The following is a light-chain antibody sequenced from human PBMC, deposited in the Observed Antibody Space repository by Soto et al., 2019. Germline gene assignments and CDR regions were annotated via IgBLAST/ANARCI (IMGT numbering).Light chain of an antibody. CDR2: GAS. CDR1: QSVNSNY. J-gene: IGKJ5*01. CDR3: QQYGSSPIT. V-gene: IGKV3-20*01. Sequence: ILSTQSPGALSLPPRQSHTLSCRASQSVNSNYLAWYQQKPGQAPRLLIYGASSRATGIPDRFSGSGSGTEFTLTISRLEPEDFAMYYCQQYGSSPITFGQWTRLEI.